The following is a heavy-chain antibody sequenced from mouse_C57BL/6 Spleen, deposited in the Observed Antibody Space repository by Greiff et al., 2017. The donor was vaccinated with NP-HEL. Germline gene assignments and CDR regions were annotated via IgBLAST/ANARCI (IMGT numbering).Heavy chain of an antibody. CDR3: ARSCPLYDYDWFAY. J-gene: IGHJ3*01. CDR2: ISSGSSTI. D-gene: IGHD2-4*01. CDR1: GFTFSDYG. Sequence: EVKLVESGGGLVKPGGSLKLSCAASGFTFSDYGMHWVRQAPEKGLEWVAYISSGSSTIYYADTVKGRFTISRDNAKNTLFLQMTSLRSEDTAMYYCARSCPLYDYDWFAYWGQGTLVTVSA. V-gene: IGHV5-17*01.